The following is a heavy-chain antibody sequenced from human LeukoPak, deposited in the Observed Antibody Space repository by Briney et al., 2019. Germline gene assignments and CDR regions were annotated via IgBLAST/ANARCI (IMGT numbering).Heavy chain of an antibody. CDR2: VGTVGDK. Sequence: PGGSLRLSCTASGFTFSINDMHWVRQATGKGLEWVSGVGTVGDKYYADSVKGRFIISREDAKNSVYLQMNSLRAGDTAVYYCARGGKTAMADDWGQGTLVTVSS. CDR3: ARGGKTAMADD. CDR1: GFTFSIND. J-gene: IGHJ4*02. V-gene: IGHV3-13*01. D-gene: IGHD5-18*01.